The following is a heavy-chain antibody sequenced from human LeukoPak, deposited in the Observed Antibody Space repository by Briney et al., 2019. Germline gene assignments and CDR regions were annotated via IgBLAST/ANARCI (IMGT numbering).Heavy chain of an antibody. CDR3: ARGGDGTSYTVFDY. D-gene: IGHD2-2*01. CDR1: GFTFRSYA. V-gene: IGHV3-30*04. J-gene: IGHJ4*02. Sequence: GGSLRLSCAASGFTFRSYAMRWVRQAPGKGLEWVAVISYDGSNKYYADSVKGRFTISRDNSKNTLYLQMNSLRAEDTAVYYCARGGDGTSYTVFDYRGQGTLVTVSS. CDR2: ISYDGSNK.